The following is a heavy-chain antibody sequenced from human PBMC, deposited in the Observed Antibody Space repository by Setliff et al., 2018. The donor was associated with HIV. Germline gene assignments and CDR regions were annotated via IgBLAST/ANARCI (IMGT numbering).Heavy chain of an antibody. V-gene: IGHV3-30*19. CDR1: GFKFSNYA. CDR2: ISYDGSNK. Sequence: PGGSLRLSCATSGFKFSNYAIHWVRQAPGKGLEWVAVISYDGSNKYYADSVKGRFTISRDNSKNTLYLQMNSLRAEDTAVYYCARDLAPYYYDSSGDAFDIWGQGTMVTVSS. CDR3: ARDLAPYYYDSSGDAFDI. J-gene: IGHJ3*02. D-gene: IGHD3-22*01.